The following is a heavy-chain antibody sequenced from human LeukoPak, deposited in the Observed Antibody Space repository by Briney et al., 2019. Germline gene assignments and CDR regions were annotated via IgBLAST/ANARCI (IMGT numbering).Heavy chain of an antibody. Sequence: GGSLRLSCAASGFTFSDYYMSWIRQAPGKGLEWVSYISSSGSTIYYADSVKGRFTISRDNAKNSLYLQMNSLRAEDTAVYYCAKDPRRYSRTGGHFDHWGQGTLVTVSS. CDR3: AKDPRRYSRTGGHFDH. J-gene: IGHJ4*02. CDR2: ISSSGSTI. CDR1: GFTFSDYY. V-gene: IGHV3-11*04. D-gene: IGHD6-13*01.